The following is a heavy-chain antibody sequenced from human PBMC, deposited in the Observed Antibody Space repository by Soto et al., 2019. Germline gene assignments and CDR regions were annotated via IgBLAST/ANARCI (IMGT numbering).Heavy chain of an antibody. CDR1: GVTFSSYA. Sequence: EVQLLESGGGLVQPGWSLRLSCAASGVTFSSYAMRWVRQAPGKGLEWVSAISGSGGSTYYADSVKGRFTISRDNSKNTLYLQMNSLRAEDTAVYYCARRGSGSYYDYWGQGTLVIVSS. J-gene: IGHJ4*02. CDR3: ARRGSGSYYDY. V-gene: IGHV3-23*01. D-gene: IGHD1-26*01. CDR2: ISGSGGST.